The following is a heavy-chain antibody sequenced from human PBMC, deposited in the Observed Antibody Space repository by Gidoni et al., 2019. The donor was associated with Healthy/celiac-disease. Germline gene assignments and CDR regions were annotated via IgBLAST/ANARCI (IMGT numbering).Heavy chain of an antibody. V-gene: IGHV3-53*04. D-gene: IGHD3-10*01. J-gene: IGHJ3*02. CDR1: GFTVSSNY. CDR3: ARAYLGAFDI. CDR2: IYSGGST. Sequence: EVQLVESGGGLVQPGGSLSLSCAASGFTVSSNYMSWVRQAPGKGLEWVSVIYSGGSTDYADSVKGRFTISRHNSKNTLYLQMNSLRAEDTAVYYCARAYLGAFDIWGQGTMVTVSS.